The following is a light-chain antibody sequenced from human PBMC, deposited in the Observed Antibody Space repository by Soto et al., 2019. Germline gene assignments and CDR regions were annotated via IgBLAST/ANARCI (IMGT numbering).Light chain of an antibody. CDR3: GSWDSSLSAYV. J-gene: IGLJ1*01. Sequence: QSVLTQPPSVSAAPGQKVTISCSGSSSNIGGNSVSWYQQLPGTAPKLLIYDDNKRPSGIPDRFSGSKSGTSATLGITGFQTGDEADYYCGSWDSSLSAYVFXTATKVTVL. CDR2: DDN. V-gene: IGLV1-51*01. CDR1: SSNIGGNS.